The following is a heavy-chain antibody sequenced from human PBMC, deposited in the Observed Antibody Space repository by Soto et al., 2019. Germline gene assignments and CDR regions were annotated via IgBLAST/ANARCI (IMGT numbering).Heavy chain of an antibody. CDR1: GFTFSTYS. V-gene: IGHV3-48*01. D-gene: IGHD6-13*01. CDR2: ISSSSNTI. J-gene: IGHJ4*02. CDR3: ALRAGPL. Sequence: EVQLVESWGGLVQPGGSLRLSCAASGFTFSTYSMNWVRQAPGKGLEWISYISSSSNTIYYADSVKGRFTISRDNAKNSLYLQMNSLRAEDTAVYYCALRAGPLGGQGTLVTVSS.